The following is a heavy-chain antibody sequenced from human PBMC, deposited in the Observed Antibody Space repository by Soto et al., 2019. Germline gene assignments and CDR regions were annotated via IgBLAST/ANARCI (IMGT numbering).Heavy chain of an antibody. J-gene: IGHJ4*02. CDR1: GGTFSSYA. D-gene: IGHD5-12*01. CDR2: IVPIVDTS. V-gene: IGHV1-69*12. CDR3: VRVVAIPGYPDN. Sequence: QVQLVQSGAEVRQPASSVNVSCKTSGGTFSSYAISWVRQAPGQGLEWMGGIVPIVDTSTYAQKFQGRVTITADESTRTVYMELSSLRSDDTAVYYCVRVVAIPGYPDNWGQGTLVTVSS.